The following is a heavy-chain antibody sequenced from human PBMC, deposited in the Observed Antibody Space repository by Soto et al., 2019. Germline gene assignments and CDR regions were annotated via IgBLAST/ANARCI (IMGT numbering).Heavy chain of an antibody. J-gene: IGHJ6*02. CDR2: IYWNDDK. D-gene: IGHD3-10*01. CDR3: AHSVWGFGELLDYYYGMDV. V-gene: IGHV2-5*01. CDR1: GFSLSTSGVG. Sequence: SGPTLVKPTQTLTLTCTFSGFSLSTSGVGVGWIRQPPGKALEWLALIYWNDDKRYSPSRKSRLTITKETSKNQVVLTMTKMDPVDTATYYCAHSVWGFGELLDYYYGMDVWGQGTTVTVSS.